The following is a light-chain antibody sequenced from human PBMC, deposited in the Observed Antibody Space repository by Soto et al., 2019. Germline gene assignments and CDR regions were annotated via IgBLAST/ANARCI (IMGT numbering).Light chain of an antibody. CDR3: SARDDSLSGVV. Sequence: QSVLTQPASTSGTPGQRVTISCSGSSWNIGSNHVYWYQQFPGMSPKLLMYWSDQRPTGVADRFSGSKSGTSASLAISGLRSDDEADYYCSARDDSLSGVVFGGGTKLTVL. J-gene: IGLJ2*01. V-gene: IGLV1-47*01. CDR1: SWNIGSNH. CDR2: WSD.